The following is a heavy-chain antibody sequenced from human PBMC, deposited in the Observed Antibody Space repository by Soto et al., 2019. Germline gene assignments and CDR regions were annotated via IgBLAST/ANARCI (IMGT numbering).Heavy chain of an antibody. D-gene: IGHD6-19*01. CDR1: GFTFSSYG. J-gene: IGHJ4*02. CDR2: ISYDGSNK. V-gene: IGHV3-30*18. CDR3: AKDHRIAVAGYHFDY. Sequence: GGSLRLSCAASGFTFSSYGMHWVRQAPGKGLEWVAVISYDGSNKYYADSVKGRFTISRDNSKNTLYLQMNSLRAEDTAVYYCAKDHRIAVAGYHFDYWGQGTLVTVSS.